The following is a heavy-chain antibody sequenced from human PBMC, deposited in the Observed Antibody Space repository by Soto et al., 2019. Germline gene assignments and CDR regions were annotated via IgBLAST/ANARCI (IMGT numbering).Heavy chain of an antibody. CDR3: AVAVAGPTAIGY. CDR2: INSVGSST. CDR1: GFTFSSYW. D-gene: IGHD6-19*01. J-gene: IGHJ4*02. Sequence: EVQLVESGGGLVQPGGSLRLSCAASGFTFSSYWMHWVRQAPGKGLVWVSRINSVGSSTSYADSVKGRFTISRDNAKNTLYLQMTSLRAEDTAVYYCAVAVAGPTAIGYWGQGTLVTVSS. V-gene: IGHV3-74*01.